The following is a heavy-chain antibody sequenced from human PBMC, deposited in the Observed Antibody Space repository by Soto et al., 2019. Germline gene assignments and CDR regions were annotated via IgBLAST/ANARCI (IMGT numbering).Heavy chain of an antibody. J-gene: IGHJ6*02. V-gene: IGHV3-23*01. Sequence: PGGSLRLSCAASGFTFSSYAMSWVRQAPGKGLEWVSAISGSGGSTYYADSVKGRFTISRDDSKNTLYLQMNSLKTEDTAVYYCTTNIAAAGTRSKYYYYGMDAWGQGTTVTVSS. CDR3: TTNIAAAGTRSKYYYYGMDA. CDR2: ISGSGGST. D-gene: IGHD6-13*01. CDR1: GFTFSSYA.